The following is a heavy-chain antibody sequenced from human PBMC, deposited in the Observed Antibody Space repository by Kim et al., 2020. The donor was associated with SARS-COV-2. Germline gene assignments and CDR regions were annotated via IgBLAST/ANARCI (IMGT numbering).Heavy chain of an antibody. J-gene: IGHJ6*03. D-gene: IGHD6-13*01. Sequence: GGSLRLSCAASGFTFSSYEMNWVRQAPGKGLEWVSYISSSGSTIYYADSVKGRFTISRDNAKNSLYLQMNSLRAEDTAVYYCARDGVGSSSWYSHTSYYYYMDVWGKGTTVTVSS. CDR2: ISSSGSTI. V-gene: IGHV3-48*03. CDR1: GFTFSSYE. CDR3: ARDGVGSSSWYSHTSYYYYMDV.